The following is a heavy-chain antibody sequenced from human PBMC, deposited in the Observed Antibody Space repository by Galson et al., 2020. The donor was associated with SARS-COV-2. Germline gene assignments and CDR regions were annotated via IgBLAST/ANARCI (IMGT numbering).Heavy chain of an antibody. J-gene: IGHJ4*02. Sequence: SETLSLTCTVSGGSISSGGYYWSWIRQHPGKGLEWIGYIYYSGSTYYNPSLKSRVTISVDTSKNQFSLKLSSVTAADTAVYYCARGGEEGYEGYYFDYWGQGTLVTVSS. CDR1: GGSISSGGYY. V-gene: IGHV4-31*03. CDR3: ARGGEEGYEGYYFDY. CDR2: IYYSGST. D-gene: IGHD5-12*01.